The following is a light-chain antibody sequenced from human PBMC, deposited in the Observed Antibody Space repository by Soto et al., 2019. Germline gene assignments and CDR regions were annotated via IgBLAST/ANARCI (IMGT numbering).Light chain of an antibody. J-gene: IGLJ1*01. V-gene: IGLV2-14*01. CDR3: SAYTGSSTCV. CDR1: SSDVGGYNY. Sequence: QSALTQPASVSGSPGQSITISCTGTSSDVGGYNYVSWYQQHPGKAPKLMNYEVSNRPSGVSNRFSGSKSGNTASLTLSGLQAEDEADYYCSAYTGSSTCVFGTGTQVTVL. CDR2: EVS.